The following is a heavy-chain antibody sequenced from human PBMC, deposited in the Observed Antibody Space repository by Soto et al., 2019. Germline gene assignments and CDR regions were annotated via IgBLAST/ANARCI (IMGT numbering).Heavy chain of an antibody. D-gene: IGHD2-15*01. CDR1: GFTFSSYW. Sequence: PGGSLRLSCVASGFTFSSYWMHWVRQAPRKGLVWVSRINSDGSTTNYADSVKGRFTISRDNSKNTLYLQMNSLRAEDTAVYYCARAGLRYCSGGSCLRFAYWGQGTLVTVSS. V-gene: IGHV3-74*01. CDR3: ARAGLRYCSGGSCLRFAY. J-gene: IGHJ4*02. CDR2: INSDGSTT.